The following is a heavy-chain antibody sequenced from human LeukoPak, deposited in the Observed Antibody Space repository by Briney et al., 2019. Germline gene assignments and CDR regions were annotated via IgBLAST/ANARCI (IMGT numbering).Heavy chain of an antibody. J-gene: IGHJ4*02. Sequence: AGGSLRLSCAASGFTFSSYSMNWVRQAPGKGLEWVSSISSSSSYIYYADSVKGRFTISRDNAKNSLYLQMNSLRAEDTAVYYCARDLLVGYSSSSQGYWGQGTLVTVSS. D-gene: IGHD6-6*01. CDR3: ARDLLVGYSSSSQGY. CDR1: GFTFSSYS. V-gene: IGHV3-21*01. CDR2: ISSSSSYI.